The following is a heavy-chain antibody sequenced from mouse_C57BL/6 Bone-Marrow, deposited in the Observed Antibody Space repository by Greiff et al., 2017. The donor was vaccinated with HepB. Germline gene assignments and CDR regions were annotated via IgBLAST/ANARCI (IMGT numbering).Heavy chain of an antibody. CDR2: IYPGSGNT. J-gene: IGHJ4*01. V-gene: IGHV1-76*01. CDR3: ARGAMDY. Sequence: VQVVESGAELVRPGASVKLSCKASGYTFTDYYINWVKQRPGQGLEWIARIYPGSGNTYYNEKFKGKATLTAEKSSSTAYMQLSSLTSEDSAVYFCARGAMDYWGQGTSVTVSS. CDR1: GYTFTDYY.